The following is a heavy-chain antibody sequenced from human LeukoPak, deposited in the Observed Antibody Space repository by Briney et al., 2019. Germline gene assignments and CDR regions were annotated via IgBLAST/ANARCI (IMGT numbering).Heavy chain of an antibody. Sequence: GGSLRLSCAASGFTFSSYSMNWVRQAPGKGLEWVSSISSSSSYIYYADSVKGRFTISRDNAKNSLYLQMNSQRAEDTAVYYCARGARKGDDYGSFFDYWGQGTLVTVSS. D-gene: IGHD4-17*01. CDR3: ARGARKGDDYGSFFDY. J-gene: IGHJ4*02. V-gene: IGHV3-21*01. CDR2: ISSSSSYI. CDR1: GFTFSSYS.